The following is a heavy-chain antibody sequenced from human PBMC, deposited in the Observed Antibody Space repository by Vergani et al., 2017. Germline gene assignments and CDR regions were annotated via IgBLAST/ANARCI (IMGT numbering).Heavy chain of an antibody. CDR3: ARNRVAVAGSYWYFDL. Sequence: VQLVESGGGVVQPGRSLRLSCAASGFTVSSNYMSWVRQAPGKGLEWVSVIYSGGSTYYADSVKGRFTISRDNSKNTLYLQMNSLRAEDTAVYYCARNRVAVAGSYWYFDLWGRGTLVTVSS. D-gene: IGHD6-19*01. J-gene: IGHJ2*01. CDR2: IYSGGST. CDR1: GFTVSSNY. V-gene: IGHV3-53*01.